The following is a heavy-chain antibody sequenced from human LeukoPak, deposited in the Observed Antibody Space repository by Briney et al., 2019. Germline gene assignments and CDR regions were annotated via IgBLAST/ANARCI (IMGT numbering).Heavy chain of an antibody. CDR1: GFTVSSQY. V-gene: IGHV3-66*01. CDR2: IYTGGTT. D-gene: IGHD6-25*01. J-gene: IGHJ6*02. Sequence: GGSLRLSCAASGFTVSSQYMSWVRQAPGKGLEWVSVIYTGGTTHYADSVKGRFTISRDNAKNTLYLQMNSLRAEDTAVYYCARRKVASAYYYGMDVRGQGTTVTVSS. CDR3: ARRKVASAYYYGMDV.